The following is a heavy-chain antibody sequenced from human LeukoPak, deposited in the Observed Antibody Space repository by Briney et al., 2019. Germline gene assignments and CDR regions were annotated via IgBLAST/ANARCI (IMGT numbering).Heavy chain of an antibody. CDR3: ARGYCSGGSCYPYYFDY. V-gene: IGHV3-21*01. J-gene: IGHJ4*02. D-gene: IGHD2-15*01. CDR1: GFTFSSYS. CDR2: ISSSSSYI. Sequence: GGSLRLSCAASGFTFSSYSMNWVRQAPGKGLEWVSSISSSSSYIYYADSAKGRFTISRDNAKNSLYLQMNSLRAEDTAVYYCARGYCSGGSCYPYYFDYWGQGTLVTVSS.